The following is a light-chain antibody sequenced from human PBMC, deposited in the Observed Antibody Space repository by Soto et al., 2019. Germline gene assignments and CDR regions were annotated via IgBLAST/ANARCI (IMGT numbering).Light chain of an antibody. CDR3: QQYNSYCT. Sequence: DIQMTQSPSTLSASVGDSVTISCRASQSISNWLAWYQQKPGKAPKLLIYKASSLQSGVPSRFSGSGSGTAFTLTISSLQPDDFATYYCQQYNSYCTFGQGTKLEI. V-gene: IGKV1-5*03. CDR2: KAS. J-gene: IGKJ2*02. CDR1: QSISNW.